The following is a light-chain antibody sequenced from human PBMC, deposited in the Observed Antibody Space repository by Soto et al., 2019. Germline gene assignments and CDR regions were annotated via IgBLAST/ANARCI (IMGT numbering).Light chain of an antibody. CDR2: EGS. CDR3: CSYAGSSTWV. CDR1: SSDVGSYNF. Sequence: QSVLTQPASVSGSPGQSITISCTGTSSDVGSYNFVSWYQQHPGKAPKVMIYEGSKRPSGVSNRFSGSKSGNTASLTISGLQAEDEADYCCCSYAGSSTWVFGTGTKVTVL. V-gene: IGLV2-23*01. J-gene: IGLJ1*01.